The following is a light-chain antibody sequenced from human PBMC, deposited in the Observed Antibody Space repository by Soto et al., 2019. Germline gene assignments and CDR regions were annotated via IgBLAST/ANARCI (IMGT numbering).Light chain of an antibody. CDR2: AAS. J-gene: IGKJ1*01. V-gene: IGKV1-8*01. Sequence: AIRMTQSPSSFSASTGDRVTITCRASQGISSYLAWYQQKPGKAPKLLIYAASNLQNGVPSRFSGSGSGTDFTLTISCLQSEDFATYYCQQYYSYPWTFGQGTKVEIK. CDR1: QGISSY. CDR3: QQYYSYPWT.